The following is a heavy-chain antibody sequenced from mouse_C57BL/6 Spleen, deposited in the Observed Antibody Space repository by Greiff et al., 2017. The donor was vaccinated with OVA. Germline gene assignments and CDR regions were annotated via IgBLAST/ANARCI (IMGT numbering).Heavy chain of an antibody. J-gene: IGHJ3*01. V-gene: IGHV1-85*01. CDR2: IYPRDGST. D-gene: IGHD1-1*01. CDR3: ARSGRLAWFAY. Sequence: QVQLKESGPELVKPGASVKLSCKASGYTFTSYDINWVKQRPGQGLEWIGWIYPRDGSTKYNEKFKGKATLTVDTSSSTAYMELHSLTSEDSAVYFCARSGRLAWFAYWGQGTLVTVSA. CDR1: GYTFTSYD.